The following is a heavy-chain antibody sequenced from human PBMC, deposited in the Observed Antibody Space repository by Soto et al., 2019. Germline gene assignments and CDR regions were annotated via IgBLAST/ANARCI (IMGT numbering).Heavy chain of an antibody. V-gene: IGHV3-48*02. CDR3: ARGEAFMGQIDAFEI. Sequence: PGGSLRLSCAASGFTFSSYSMNWVRQAPWKGLEWVSYISSSSSTIYYADSVKGRFTISRDNAKNSLYLQMNSLRDEDTAVYYCARGEAFMGQIDAFEIWGQGTMVTVSS. J-gene: IGHJ3*02. CDR1: GFTFSSYS. CDR2: ISSSSSTI.